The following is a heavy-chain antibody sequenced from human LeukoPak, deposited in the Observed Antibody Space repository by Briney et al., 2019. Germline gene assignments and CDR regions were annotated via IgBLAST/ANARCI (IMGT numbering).Heavy chain of an antibody. J-gene: IGHJ6*03. D-gene: IGHD3-10*01. CDR2: IFPGDSET. V-gene: IGHV5-51*01. CDR1: GYSFNSFW. Sequence: GESLKISCKGSGYSFNSFWIGWVRQMPGKGLEWMGVIFPGDSETRYSPSFQGQVTISADKSISTAYLQWNNLKASDTAIYYCERQWLDPNSFYRDVWGKGPAATVPS. CDR3: ERQWLDPNSFYRDV.